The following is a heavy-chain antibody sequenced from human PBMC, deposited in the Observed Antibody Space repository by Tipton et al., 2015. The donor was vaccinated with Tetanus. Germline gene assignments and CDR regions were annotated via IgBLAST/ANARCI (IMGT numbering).Heavy chain of an antibody. D-gene: IGHD3-16*02. J-gene: IGHJ4*02. CDR2: TYGDGST. V-gene: IGHV3-53*01. CDR1: GFIFSNYW. Sequence: SLRLSCSASGFIFSNYWMSWVRQAPGKGLEWVSLTYGDGSTYYADSVKGRFTISRDNSKNTLYLQMSNLRAEDTAVYYCARDYPDFDYWGQGTLVTVSS. CDR3: ARDYPDFDY.